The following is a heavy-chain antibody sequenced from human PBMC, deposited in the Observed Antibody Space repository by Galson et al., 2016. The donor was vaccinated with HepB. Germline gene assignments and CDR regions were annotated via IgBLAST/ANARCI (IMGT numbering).Heavy chain of an antibody. J-gene: IGHJ6*02. CDR1: DYTFTSRH. CDR3: ARDIAMDV. Sequence: SVKVSCKAYDYTFTSRHITWVRQAPGQGLEWMGWISAYNGNTNYAQNLQGRVTMTTDTSTSTAYMELRSLTSDDTAVYYCARDIAMDVWGQGTTVTVSS. D-gene: IGHD3-16*02. V-gene: IGHV1-18*01. CDR2: ISAYNGNT.